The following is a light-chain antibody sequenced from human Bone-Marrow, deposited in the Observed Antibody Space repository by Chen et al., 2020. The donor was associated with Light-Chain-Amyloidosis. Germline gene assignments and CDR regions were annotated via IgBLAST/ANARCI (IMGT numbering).Light chain of an antibody. CDR1: SPNLGTNS. J-gene: IGLJ3*02. Sequence: QSVLTQPPAAAASPGQTVTVPCPGSSPNLGTNSLYWYQQLPGAAPTVLIYRNSQRPSGVPDRFSGSKSGTSGSLAISGLRSEDEGDYYCAAWDESLNGWVFGGGTKLTVL. CDR2: RNS. V-gene: IGLV1-47*02. CDR3: AAWDESLNGWV.